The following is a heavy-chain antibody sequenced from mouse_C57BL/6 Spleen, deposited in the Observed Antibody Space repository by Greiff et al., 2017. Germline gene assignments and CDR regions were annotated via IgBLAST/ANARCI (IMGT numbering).Heavy chain of an antibody. J-gene: IGHJ3*01. CDR3: ARGDYDVRFAY. V-gene: IGHV1-54*01. Sequence: VKLMESGAELVRPGTSVKVSCKASGYAFTNYLIEWVKQRPGQGLEWIGVLNPGSGGTNYNEKFKGKATLTADKSSSTAYMQLSSLTTEDSAVYCCARGDYDVRFAYWGQGTLVTVSA. CDR2: LNPGSGGT. D-gene: IGHD2-4*01. CDR1: GYAFTNYL.